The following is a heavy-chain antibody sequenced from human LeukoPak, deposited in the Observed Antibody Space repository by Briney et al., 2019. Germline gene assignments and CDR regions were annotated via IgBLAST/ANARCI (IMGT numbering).Heavy chain of an antibody. J-gene: IGHJ4*02. Sequence: PSETLSLTCSVSGGSITSFYWSWIRLPDGQGLGRIGRVYTSGSTNYNPSLKSRVTMSLDTSKNQFSLRLSPVTAADTAVYYCARDAGFYYDNSGQYYFDYWGQGTLVTVSS. CDR2: VYTSGST. D-gene: IGHD3-22*01. V-gene: IGHV4-4*07. CDR1: GGSITSFY. CDR3: ARDAGFYYDNSGQYYFDY.